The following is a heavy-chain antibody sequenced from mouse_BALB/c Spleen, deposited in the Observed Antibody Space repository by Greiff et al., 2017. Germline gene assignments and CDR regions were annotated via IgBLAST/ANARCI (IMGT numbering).Heavy chain of an antibody. V-gene: IGHV5-9-4*01. CDR1: GFTFSSYA. CDR2: ISSGGSYT. J-gene: IGHJ4*01. Sequence: EVQLVESGGGLVKPGGSLKLSCAASGFTFSSYAMSWVRQSPEKRLEWVAEISSGGSYTYYPDTVTGRFTISRDNAKNTLYLEMSSLRSEDTAMYYCARSPLPYAMDYWGQGTSVTVSS. CDR3: ARSPLPYAMDY. D-gene: IGHD5-5*01.